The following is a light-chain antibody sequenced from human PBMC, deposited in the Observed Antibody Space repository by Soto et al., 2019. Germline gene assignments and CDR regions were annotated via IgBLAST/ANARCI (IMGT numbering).Light chain of an antibody. V-gene: IGKV4-1*01. Sequence: DIVMTQSPESLAVSLGERATINCKSSQSVLHYSNNKDYLAWYQQKPGQSPRLLIYWASTRESGVPDRFSGSGSGTDFTHTISSLQAEDVAVYYCQQYYTTPFTFGPGTKVDIK. CDR3: QQYYTTPFT. CDR1: QSVLHYSNNKDY. J-gene: IGKJ3*01. CDR2: WAS.